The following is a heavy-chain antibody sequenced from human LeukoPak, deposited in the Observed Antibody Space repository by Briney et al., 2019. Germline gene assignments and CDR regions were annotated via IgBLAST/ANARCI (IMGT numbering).Heavy chain of an antibody. CDR1: GFTFSSYG. CDR3: AKDYYDSPFDY. Sequence: GRSLRLSCAASGFTFSSYGMHWVRQAPGKGLEWVSAISGSGGSTYYADSVKGRFTISRDNSKNTLYLQMNSLRAEDTAVYYCAKDYYDSPFDYWGQGTLVTVSS. J-gene: IGHJ4*02. V-gene: IGHV3-23*01. D-gene: IGHD3-22*01. CDR2: ISGSGGST.